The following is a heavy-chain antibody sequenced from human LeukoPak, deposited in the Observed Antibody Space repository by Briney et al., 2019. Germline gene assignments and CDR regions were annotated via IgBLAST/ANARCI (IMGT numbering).Heavy chain of an antibody. Sequence: PSETLSLTCAVYGGSFSGYYWSWIRQPPGKGLEWIGEINHSGSTNYNPSLKSRVTISVDTSKNQFSLKLSSVTAADTAVYYCARVVGPRTRAFDIWGQGTMVTVSS. CDR3: ARVVGPRTRAFDI. CDR2: INHSGST. V-gene: IGHV4-34*01. J-gene: IGHJ3*02. CDR1: GGSFSGYY. D-gene: IGHD2-15*01.